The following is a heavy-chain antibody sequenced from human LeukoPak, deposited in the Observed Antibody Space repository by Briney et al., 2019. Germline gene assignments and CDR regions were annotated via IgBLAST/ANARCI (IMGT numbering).Heavy chain of an antibody. D-gene: IGHD6-19*01. V-gene: IGHV3-7*04. CDR3: ARDQWQWLGHFDY. J-gene: IGHJ4*02. CDR1: GFTVSSNS. Sequence: GGSLRLSCAASGFTVSSNSISWVRQAPGKGLEGVANIKQDGSEKYYVDSVKGRFTISRDNAKNSLFLRMNSLRAEDTAVYYCARDQWQWLGHFDYWGQGTLVTVSS. CDR2: IKQDGSEK.